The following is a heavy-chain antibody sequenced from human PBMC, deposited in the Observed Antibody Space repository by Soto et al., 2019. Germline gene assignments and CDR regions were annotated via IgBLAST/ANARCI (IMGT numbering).Heavy chain of an antibody. CDR2: INHSGST. D-gene: IGHD1-1*01. CDR3: ARGKNWKLDYFDY. CDR1: GGSFSGYY. Sequence: PSETLSLTCAVYGGSFSGYYWSWIRQPPGKGLEWIGEINHSGSTNYNPSLKSRVTISVDTSKNQFSLKLSSVTAEDTAVYYCARGKNWKLDYFDYWGQGTLVT. J-gene: IGHJ4*02. V-gene: IGHV4-34*01.